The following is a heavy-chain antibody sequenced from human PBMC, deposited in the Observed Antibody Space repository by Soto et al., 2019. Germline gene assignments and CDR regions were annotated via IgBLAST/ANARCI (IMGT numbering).Heavy chain of an antibody. Sequence: PGGSLRLSCAASGFTVSSNYMSWVRQAPGKGLEWVSVIYSGGSTYYADSVKGRFTISRDNSKNTLYLQMNSLRAEDTAVYYCARDNTYYYDSSGYPTYYYYYGMDVWGQGTTVTVSS. CDR1: GFTVSSNY. CDR3: ARDNTYYYDSSGYPTYYYYYGMDV. J-gene: IGHJ6*02. V-gene: IGHV3-53*01. CDR2: IYSGGST. D-gene: IGHD3-22*01.